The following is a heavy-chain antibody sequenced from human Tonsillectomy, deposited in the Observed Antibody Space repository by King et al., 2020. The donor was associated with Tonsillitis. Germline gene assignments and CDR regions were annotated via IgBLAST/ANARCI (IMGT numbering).Heavy chain of an antibody. V-gene: IGHV4-30-4*07. D-gene: IGHD2-21*02. CDR1: GGSISSGGYS. CDR3: ARVKRCGGDCPKLYWYFDL. J-gene: IGHJ2*01. Sequence: QLQESGPGLVKPSQTLSLTCAVSGGSISSGGYSWSWIRQPPGKGLEWIGYIYYSGSTYYNPSLKSRVTISVETSKNQFSLKLSSVTAADTAVYYCARVKRCGGDCPKLYWYFDLWGRGTLVTVSS. CDR2: IYYSGST.